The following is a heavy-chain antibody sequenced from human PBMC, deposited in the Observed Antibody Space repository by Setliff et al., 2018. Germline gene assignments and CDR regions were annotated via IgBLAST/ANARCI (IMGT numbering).Heavy chain of an antibody. CDR2: ISYSGIT. CDR3: ARDKYTYGYFDWFDP. V-gene: IGHV4-59*02. J-gene: IGHJ5*02. CDR1: GASVSSHY. D-gene: IGHD5-18*01. Sequence: PSETLSLTCNVSGASVSSHYWDWIRQPPGKGLEWIGFISYSGITTYNVSLKSRVTISVDTSQNQFSLKLSSVTAADTAVYYCARDKYTYGYFDWFDPWGQGTLVTVSS.